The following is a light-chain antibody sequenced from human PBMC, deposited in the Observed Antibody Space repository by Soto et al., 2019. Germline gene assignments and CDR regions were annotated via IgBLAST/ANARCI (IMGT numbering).Light chain of an antibody. CDR2: DVS. J-gene: IGLJ1*01. CDR1: SSVVVGFNY. Sequence: QSVLTQPASVSGSPGQSIAISCTGTSSVVVGFNYVSWYQQHLGNASNFMIYDVSSLPSGVSDRFSGSKFGNTASLTISGLQAEDEADYYCASYTTSSTYVFGTGTKVTVL. V-gene: IGLV2-14*03. CDR3: ASYTTSSTYV.